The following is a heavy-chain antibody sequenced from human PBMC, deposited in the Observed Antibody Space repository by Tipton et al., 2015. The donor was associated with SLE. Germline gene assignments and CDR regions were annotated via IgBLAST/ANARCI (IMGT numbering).Heavy chain of an antibody. J-gene: IGHJ6*03. D-gene: IGHD6-13*01. Sequence: TLSLTYTVSGGSISSYYWSWIRQPPGEGLEWIGYIYYSGSTNYNPSLKSRVTISVDTSKNQFSLKLSSVTAADTAVYYCARGGSSSPAPYYYYYMDVWGKGTTVTVSS. CDR1: GGSISSYY. CDR3: ARGGSSSPAPYYYYYMDV. CDR2: IYYSGST. V-gene: IGHV4-59*01.